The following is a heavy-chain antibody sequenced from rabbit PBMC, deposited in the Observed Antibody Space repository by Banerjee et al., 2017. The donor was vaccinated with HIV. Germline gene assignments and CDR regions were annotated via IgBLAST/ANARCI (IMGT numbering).Heavy chain of an antibody. CDR1: EFSFSSRYW. D-gene: IGHD1-1*01. J-gene: IGHJ4*01. CDR2: IDAGSSGST. V-gene: IGHV1S45*01. CDR3: AGSDDYYLTL. Sequence: QEQLVESGGGLVQPEGSLTLTCTASEFSFSSRYWIYWVRQAPGKGLEWIAYIDAGSSGSTYYASWAKGRFTISKTSSTTVTLQMTSLTAADTATYFCAGSDDYYLTLWGPGTLVTVS.